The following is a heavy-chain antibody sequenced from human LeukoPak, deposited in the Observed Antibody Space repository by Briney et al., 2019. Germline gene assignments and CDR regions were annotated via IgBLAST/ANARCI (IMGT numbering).Heavy chain of an antibody. V-gene: IGHV4-61*02. CDR3: ARTGFGKLFNVNWFDP. CDR1: GGSISSGSYY. CDR2: IYSTGSA. J-gene: IGHJ5*02. Sequence: KTSETLSLTCTVSGGSISSGSYYWSWIRQPAGKGLEWIGRIYSTGSANYNPSLKSRVTISIAPSKNQFSLELSSVTAADTAVYYCARTGFGKLFNVNWFDPWGQGALVTVSS. D-gene: IGHD1-14*01.